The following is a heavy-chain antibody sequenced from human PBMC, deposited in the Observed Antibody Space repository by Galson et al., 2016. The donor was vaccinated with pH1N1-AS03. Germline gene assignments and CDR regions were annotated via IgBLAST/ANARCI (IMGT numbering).Heavy chain of an antibody. J-gene: IGHJ4*02. V-gene: IGHV3-7*01. D-gene: IGHD2-21*01. CDR2: IKVDGSEK. CDR1: GSTFSSYW. Sequence: SLRLSCAASGSTFSSYWMSWVRQAPGKGLEWVANIKVDGSEKYYVDSVKGRFIISRDNTKNSLYLQVNSLRAEDTAVYYCARKRPTYLDYWGQGTLVTVSS. CDR3: ARKRPTYLDY.